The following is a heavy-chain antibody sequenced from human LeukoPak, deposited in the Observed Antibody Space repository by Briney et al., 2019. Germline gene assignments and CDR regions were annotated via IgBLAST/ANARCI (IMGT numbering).Heavy chain of an antibody. V-gene: IGHV3-21*05. CDR3: TREDNWYFDL. CDR1: GFTFSSYG. CDR2: ISTGSTYT. J-gene: IGHJ2*01. Sequence: PGGSLRLSCAASGFTFSSYGMHWVRQAPGKGLEWLSYISTGSTYTNYANSVKGRFTISRDNAKNSLYLQLNSLRAEDTAVYYCTREDNWYFDLWGRGTLVTVSS.